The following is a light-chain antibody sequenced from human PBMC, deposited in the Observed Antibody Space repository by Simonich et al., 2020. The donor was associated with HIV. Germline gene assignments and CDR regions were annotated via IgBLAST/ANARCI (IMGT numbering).Light chain of an antibody. CDR2: EGS. CDR3: CSYAGSSSYV. Sequence: QSALTQPPSASGSPGQSVTISCTGTASDVGSYNLVSWYLQHPGKAPKLMIYEGSKRPSGVSNRFSGSKSGNTASLTISGLQAEDEADYYCCSYAGSSSYVFGTGTKVTVL. J-gene: IGLJ1*01. V-gene: IGLV2-23*01. CDR1: ASDVGSYNL.